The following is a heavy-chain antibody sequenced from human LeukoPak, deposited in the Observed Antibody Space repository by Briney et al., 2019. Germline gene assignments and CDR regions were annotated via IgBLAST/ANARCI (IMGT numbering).Heavy chain of an antibody. CDR2: INPSGGST. CDR3: ARVYYYDSSGYYGQAHYYFDY. Sequence: ASVKVSCKASGYTFTSYYMHWVRQAPGQGLEWMGIINPSGGSTSYAQKFQGRVTMTRDTSTSIVYMELSSLRSEDTAVYYCARVYYYDSSGYYGQAHYYFDYWGQGTLVTVSS. CDR1: GYTFTSYY. J-gene: IGHJ4*02. V-gene: IGHV1-46*01. D-gene: IGHD3-22*01.